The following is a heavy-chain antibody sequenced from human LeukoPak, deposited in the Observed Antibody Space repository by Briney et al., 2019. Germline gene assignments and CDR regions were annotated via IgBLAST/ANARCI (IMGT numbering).Heavy chain of an antibody. CDR2: IKQDGSEK. CDR3: ARYGSGKEDDAFDI. CDR1: GFTFSSYW. J-gene: IGHJ3*02. Sequence: GGSLRLSCAASGFTFSSYWMSWVRQAPGKGLEWVANIKQDGSEKYYVDSVKGRFTISRDNAKNSLYLQMNSLRAEDTAVYYCARYGSGKEDDAFDIWGPGTMVTVSS. D-gene: IGHD6-19*01. V-gene: IGHV3-7*01.